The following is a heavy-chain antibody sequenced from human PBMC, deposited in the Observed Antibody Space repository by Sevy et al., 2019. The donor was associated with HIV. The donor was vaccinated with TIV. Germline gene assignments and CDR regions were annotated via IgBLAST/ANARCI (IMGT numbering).Heavy chain of an antibody. CDR2: IKNDGTEK. D-gene: IGHD3-16*01. Sequence: GGSLRLSCAASGFTFSSFWMTWVRQTPGKGLEWVANIKNDGTEKYYVDSVKGRHTFSRDNANNSLYLQMNRLRADDTAIYYCARDPGWGAIDYWGQGILVTVSS. V-gene: IGHV3-7*01. CDR1: GFTFSSFW. CDR3: ARDPGWGAIDY. J-gene: IGHJ4*02.